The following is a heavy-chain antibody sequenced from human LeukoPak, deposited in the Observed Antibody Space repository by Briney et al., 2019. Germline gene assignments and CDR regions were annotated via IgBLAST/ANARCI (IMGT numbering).Heavy chain of an antibody. J-gene: IGHJ6*03. Sequence: SQTLSLTCAISGDSVSSNSTAWDCIRQSPSSGLEWLGRTYYRSTWYNDYAVAVKSRITINPDTSKNQFSLQLNSVTPEDTAVYYCAREIITMVRGVIPYYYYYYMDSWGKGTTVTVS. CDR1: GDSVSSNSTA. V-gene: IGHV6-1*01. CDR2: TYYRSTWYN. D-gene: IGHD3-10*01. CDR3: AREIITMVRGVIPYYYYYYMDS.